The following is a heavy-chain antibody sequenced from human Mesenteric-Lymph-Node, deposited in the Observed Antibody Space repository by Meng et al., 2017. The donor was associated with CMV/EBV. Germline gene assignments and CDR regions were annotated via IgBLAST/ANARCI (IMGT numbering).Heavy chain of an antibody. D-gene: IGHD1-7*01. CDR1: GGTFSSNA. J-gene: IGHJ5*02. Sequence: ASVKVSCKAAGGTFSSNAISWVRQVPGQGLEWMGWIKPNSGGTIYAQKFQGRVTMTEDTSISTAYMELNGLRSDDTAIYYCARDNWNYRGWFDPWGQGTLVTVSS. CDR2: IKPNSGGT. V-gene: IGHV1-2*02. CDR3: ARDNWNYRGWFDP.